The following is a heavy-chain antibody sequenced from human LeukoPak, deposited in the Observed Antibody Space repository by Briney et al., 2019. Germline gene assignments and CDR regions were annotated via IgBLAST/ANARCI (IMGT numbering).Heavy chain of an antibody. CDR1: GGSFSGYY. D-gene: IGHD3-10*01. CDR2: INHSENT. J-gene: IGHJ1*01. CDR3: ASASITMLEYFQH. V-gene: IGHV4-34*01. Sequence: SETLSLTCAVYGGSFSGYYWSWIRQPLGKGLEWIGEINHSENTDYNPSLKSRVTISVDTSKNQLSLKLSSVTAADTAVYYCASASITMLEYFQHWGQGTLVTVSS.